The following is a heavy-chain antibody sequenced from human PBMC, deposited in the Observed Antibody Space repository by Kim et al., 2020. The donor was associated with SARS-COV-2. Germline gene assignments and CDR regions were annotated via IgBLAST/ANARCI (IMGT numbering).Heavy chain of an antibody. CDR2: IGNSGSTT. Sequence: GGSLRLSCAASGFTFSNYAMRWVRQAPGKGLEWVSTIGNSGSTTYYADSVKGRFTFSRDNSKSTIYLQMNSLGAEDTAVYFCAREGRQLSYWGQGTLVTVSS. V-gene: IGHV3-23*01. J-gene: IGHJ4*02. CDR3: AREGRQLSY. CDR1: GFTFSNYA. D-gene: IGHD6-6*01.